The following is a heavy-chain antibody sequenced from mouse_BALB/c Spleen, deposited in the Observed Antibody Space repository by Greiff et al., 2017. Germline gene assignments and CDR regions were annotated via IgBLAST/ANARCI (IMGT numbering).Heavy chain of an antibody. V-gene: IGHV1S16*01. CDR3: TSGRRYDRFAY. D-gene: IGHD2-14*01. CDR2: INPSNGGT. CDR1: GYTFTSNY. Sequence: VQLQQSGAELARPGASVKLSCKASGYTFTSNYMYWVKQRPGQGLEWIGEINPSNGGTNFNEKFKSKATLTVDKSSSTAYMQLSSLTSEDSAVYYCTSGRRYDRFAYWGQGTLVTVSA. J-gene: IGHJ3*01.